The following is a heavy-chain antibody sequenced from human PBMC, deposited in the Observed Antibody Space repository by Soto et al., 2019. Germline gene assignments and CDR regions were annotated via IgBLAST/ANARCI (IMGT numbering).Heavy chain of an antibody. Sequence: VGSLRLSCAASGFIFSSYALNWVRQSPGKGLEWVSTIRSSGESTYYADSVKGRFTISRDNSKNTLYLQMNSLRAEDTAIYSCARDPSTGYADYWGQGTLVTVSS. V-gene: IGHV3-23*01. J-gene: IGHJ4*02. CDR1: GFIFSSYA. CDR2: IRSSGEST. CDR3: ARDPSTGYADY. D-gene: IGHD3-9*01.